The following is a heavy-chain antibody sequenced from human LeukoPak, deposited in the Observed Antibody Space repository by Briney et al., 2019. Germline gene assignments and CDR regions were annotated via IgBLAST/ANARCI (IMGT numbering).Heavy chain of an antibody. D-gene: IGHD3-22*01. V-gene: IGHV4-59*01. J-gene: IGHJ4*02. CDR2: IYYSGST. Sequence: SETLSLTCTVSGGSISSYYWSWIRQPPGKGLEWIGYIYYSGSTNYNPSLKSRVTISVDTSKNQFSLKLSSVTAADTAVYYCATYYYDSSGFYYFDYWGQGTLVTASS. CDR3: ATYYYDSSGFYYFDY. CDR1: GGSISSYY.